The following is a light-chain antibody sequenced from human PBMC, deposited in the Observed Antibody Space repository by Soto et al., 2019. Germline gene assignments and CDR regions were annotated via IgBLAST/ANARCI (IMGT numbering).Light chain of an antibody. J-gene: IGLJ2*01. CDR2: END. CDR1: SSTIGSNN. CDR3: STWDDSLSSVL. Sequence: QSVLTQPPSASGTPGQRVTVSCSGSSSTIGSNNVAWYKKLAGSAPKLLIYENDQRPSGVPDRFSGSKSGTSASLAISGLRPEDEATYYCSTWDDSLSSVLFGGGTQVTVL. V-gene: IGLV1-47*01.